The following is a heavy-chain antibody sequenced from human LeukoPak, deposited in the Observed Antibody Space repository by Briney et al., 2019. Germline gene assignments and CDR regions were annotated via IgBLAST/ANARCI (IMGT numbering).Heavy chain of an antibody. Sequence: ASVKVSCKASGYTFTCYYMHWVRQAPGQGLEWMGWINPNSGGTNYAQKFQGRVTMTRDTSTSTAYMELSRLRSDDTAVYYCARVRQYQRSWFDPWGQGTLVTVSS. CDR1: GYTFTCYY. J-gene: IGHJ5*02. CDR2: INPNSGGT. V-gene: IGHV1-2*02. D-gene: IGHD2-2*01. CDR3: ARVRQYQRSWFDP.